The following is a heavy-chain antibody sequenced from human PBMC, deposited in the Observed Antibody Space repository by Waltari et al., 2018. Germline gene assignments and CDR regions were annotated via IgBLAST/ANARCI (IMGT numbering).Heavy chain of an antibody. CDR2: IYYSGST. V-gene: IGHV4-59*01. CDR3: AREGSGSYFPFDY. Sequence: VQLQESGPGLVKPSETLSLTCTVSGGSISSYYWSWIRQPPGKGLEWIGYIYYSGSTNYNPSLKSRVTISVDTSKNQFSLKLSSVTAADTAVYYCAREGSGSYFPFDYWGQGTLVTVSS. CDR1: GGSISSYY. J-gene: IGHJ4*02. D-gene: IGHD1-26*01.